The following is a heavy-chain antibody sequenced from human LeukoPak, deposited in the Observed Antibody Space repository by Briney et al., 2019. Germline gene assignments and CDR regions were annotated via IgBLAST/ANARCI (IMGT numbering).Heavy chain of an antibody. CDR2: INHSGST. V-gene: IGHV4-38-2*02. Sequence: SETLSLTCTVSGYSISSAYYWSWIRQPPGKGLEWIGEINHSGSTNYNPSLKSRVTISVDTSKNQFSLKLSSVTAADTAVYYCARGLDPWGQGTLVTVSS. J-gene: IGHJ5*02. CDR3: ARGLDP. CDR1: GYSISSAYY.